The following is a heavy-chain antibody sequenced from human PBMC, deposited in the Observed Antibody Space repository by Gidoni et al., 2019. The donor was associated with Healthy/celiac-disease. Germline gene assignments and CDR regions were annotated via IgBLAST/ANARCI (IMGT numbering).Heavy chain of an antibody. J-gene: IGHJ4*02. Sequence: EVQLVESGGGLVQPRRSLRLSCTASGFTFGDYAMSWVRQAPGKGLEWVGFIRSKADGGKTEYAASVKGRFTIERDDSKSIAYLQMNSLKNEDTAVYDCTREDSSGLEPAGYWGQGTLVTVSS. CDR2: IRSKADGGKT. D-gene: IGHD6-19*01. CDR3: TREDSSGLEPAGY. CDR1: GFTFGDYA. V-gene: IGHV3-49*04.